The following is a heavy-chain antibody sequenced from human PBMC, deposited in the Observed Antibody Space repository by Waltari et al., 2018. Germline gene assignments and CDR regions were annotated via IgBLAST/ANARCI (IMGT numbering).Heavy chain of an antibody. Sequence: EVQLVESGGGLVQPGGSLRLLCAASGFTFRNYEMNWVRQATGKGLGWCAYISSGTSTIFYADSVKGRCTISGDNAKNSGYLEMNSLRADDTAIYYCARGEGGANEYWGQGTLVTVSS. CDR3: ARGEGGANEY. D-gene: IGHD1-26*01. CDR1: GFTFRNYE. CDR2: ISSGTSTI. V-gene: IGHV3-48*03. J-gene: IGHJ4*01.